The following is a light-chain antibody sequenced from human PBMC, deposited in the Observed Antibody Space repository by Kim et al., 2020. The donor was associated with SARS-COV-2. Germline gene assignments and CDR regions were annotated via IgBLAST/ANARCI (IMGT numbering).Light chain of an antibody. CDR2: DTN. Sequence: GGTVTLSFGSSTVPCPSDHDPFWFQQKPGQAPRTLIFDTNRRHSWTPARFSGSLLGARAALTLSGAQPEDEADYYCLLSYRDPRGVFGGGTKVTVL. V-gene: IGLV7-46*01. CDR1: TVPCPSDHD. CDR3: LLSYRDPRGV. J-gene: IGLJ3*02.